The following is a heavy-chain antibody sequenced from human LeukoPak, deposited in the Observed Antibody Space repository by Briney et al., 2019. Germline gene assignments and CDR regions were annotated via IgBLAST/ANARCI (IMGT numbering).Heavy chain of an antibody. CDR2: IMPVFGTA. J-gene: IGHJ5*02. V-gene: IGHV1-69*05. CDR1: GGTFNNSA. Sequence: SVKVSCKTSGGTFNNSAISWVRQAPGQGLEWLGGIMPVFGTAGYAQKFQGRVTITKDESTRTVYLELTSLTSDDTAVYYCARNVHGDYGSGWFDPWGQGTLVSVSS. D-gene: IGHD4-17*01. CDR3: ARNVHGDYGSGWFDP.